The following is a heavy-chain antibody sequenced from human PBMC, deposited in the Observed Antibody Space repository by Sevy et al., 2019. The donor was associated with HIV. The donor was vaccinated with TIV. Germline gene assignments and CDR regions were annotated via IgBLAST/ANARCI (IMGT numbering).Heavy chain of an antibody. CDR1: GFTFSFYA. J-gene: IGHJ6*02. V-gene: IGHV3-30*04. Sequence: GGSLRLSCAGSGFTFSFYAMHWVRQAPGKGLEWVAVISYNGNNKKYADSVKGRFTISRDNSKKTVYLQMNSLRGEDTAAYYCAREGLVPTATPDRYYFYDMDIWGQGTTVTVSS. CDR2: ISYNGNNK. D-gene: IGHD2-2*01. CDR3: AREGLVPTATPDRYYFYDMDI.